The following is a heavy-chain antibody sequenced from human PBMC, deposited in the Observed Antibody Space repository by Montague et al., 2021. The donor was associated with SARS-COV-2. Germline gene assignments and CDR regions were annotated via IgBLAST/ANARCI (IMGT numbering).Heavy chain of an antibody. V-gene: IGHV4-39*01. CDR2: FYFGGKF. Sequence: SETLSLTCSVSGNSLSNSRYFWGWIRQPPRKGLEWIGSFYFGGKFLYNSSLESRVTISVDTSKNQFSLQLSSVTASDTAVYYCARHSGGSEVAGLDYWGQGILVTDSS. CDR3: ARHSGGSEVAGLDY. CDR1: GNSLSNSRYF. J-gene: IGHJ4*02. D-gene: IGHD6-19*01.